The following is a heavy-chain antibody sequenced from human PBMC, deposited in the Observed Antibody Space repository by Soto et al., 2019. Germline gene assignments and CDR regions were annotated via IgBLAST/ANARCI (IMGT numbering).Heavy chain of an antibody. D-gene: IGHD3-10*01. CDR1: GYTFTGYY. Sequence: GASVKVSCKASGYTFTGYYMHWVRQAPGQGLEWMGWINPNSGGTNYAQKFQGRVTMTRDTSTSTAYMELSRLRSDDTAVYYCARDLGEDSLANYYYYGMDVWGQGTTVTVSS. CDR3: ARDLGEDSLANYYYYGMDV. J-gene: IGHJ6*02. CDR2: INPNSGGT. V-gene: IGHV1-2*02.